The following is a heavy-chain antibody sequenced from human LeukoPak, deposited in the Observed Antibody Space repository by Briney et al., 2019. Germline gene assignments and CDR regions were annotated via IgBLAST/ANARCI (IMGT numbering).Heavy chain of an antibody. V-gene: IGHV1-2*02. CDR1: GYTFTGYY. J-gene: IGHJ3*02. CDR3: ASLTSLTTRGAFDI. D-gene: IGHD1-26*01. CDR2: INPNSGGT. Sequence: ASVKVSCKASGYTFTGYYMHWVRQAPGQGLEWMGWINPNSGGTYYAQKFQGRVTMTSDTSISTAYMELSRLRSDNTAVYYCASLTSLTTRGAFDIWGQGTMVTVSS.